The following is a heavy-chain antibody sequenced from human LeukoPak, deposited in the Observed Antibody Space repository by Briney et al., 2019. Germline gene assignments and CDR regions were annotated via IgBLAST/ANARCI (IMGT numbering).Heavy chain of an antibody. Sequence: GGSLRLSCAASGFTFSSYAMNWVRQAPGKGLEWVSSISGSGGNTYYADSVKGRFTISRDNSKNTLYLQMNSLRAEDTAVYYCAKTKGYFDYWGQGTLVTVSS. V-gene: IGHV3-23*01. CDR3: AKTKGYFDY. J-gene: IGHJ4*02. CDR2: ISGSGGNT. CDR1: GFTFSSYA.